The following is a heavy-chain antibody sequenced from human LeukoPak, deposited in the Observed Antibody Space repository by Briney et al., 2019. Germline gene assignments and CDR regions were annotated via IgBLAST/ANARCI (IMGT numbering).Heavy chain of an antibody. J-gene: IGHJ3*02. V-gene: IGHV1-69*02. CDR3: ARFASYDAFDI. CDR1: GGTFSSYT. D-gene: IGHD6-6*01. Sequence: GSSVKVSCKASGGTFSSYTISWVRQAPGQGLEWMGRIIPILGIANYAQKFQGRVTITADKSTSTAYMELSSLRSEDTAVYYCARFASYDAFDIWGQGTMVTVSS. CDR2: IIPILGIA.